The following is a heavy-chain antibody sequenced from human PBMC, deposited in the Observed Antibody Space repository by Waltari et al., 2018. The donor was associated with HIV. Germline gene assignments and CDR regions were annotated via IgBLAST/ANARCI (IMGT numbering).Heavy chain of an antibody. CDR3: ASIASCGGDCYRRGMDV. J-gene: IGHJ6*02. D-gene: IGHD2-21*02. CDR2: NYSGGST. Sequence: DVQLVESGGGLVQPGGSLRLSCSASGFTVSGNYMSWVRQAPGRRLGWVAVNYSGGSTYYADSVKGRFTISRDKSKSTLYLQMNSLRAEDTAVYYCASIASCGGDCYRRGMDVWGQGTTVTVSS. V-gene: IGHV3-66*01. CDR1: GFTVSGNY.